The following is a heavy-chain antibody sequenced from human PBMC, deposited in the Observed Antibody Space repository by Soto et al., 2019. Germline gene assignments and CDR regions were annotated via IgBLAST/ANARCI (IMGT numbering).Heavy chain of an antibody. V-gene: IGHV4-39*01. J-gene: IGHJ4*02. CDR3: ARLAYSSGWYFDY. Sequence: SETLSLTCTVSGGSISSSSYYWGWIRQPPGKGLEWIGSIYYSGSTYYNSSLKSRVTISVDTSKNQFSLKLSSVTAADTAVYYCARLAYSSGWYFDYWGQGTLVTVSS. CDR1: GGSISSSSYY. CDR2: IYYSGST. D-gene: IGHD6-19*01.